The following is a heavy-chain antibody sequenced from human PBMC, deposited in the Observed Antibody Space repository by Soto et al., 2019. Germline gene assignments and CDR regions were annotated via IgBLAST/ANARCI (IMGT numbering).Heavy chain of an antibody. CDR3: AKAIDSSGYYYSPFDY. CDR2: ISYDGSNK. D-gene: IGHD3-22*01. J-gene: IGHJ4*02. Sequence: PGGSLRLSCAASGFTFSSYGMHWVRQAPGKGLEWVAVISYDGSNKYYADSVKGRFTISRDNSKNTLYLQMNSLRAEDTAVYYCAKAIDSSGYYYSPFDYWGQGTLVTVSS. CDR1: GFTFSSYG. V-gene: IGHV3-30*18.